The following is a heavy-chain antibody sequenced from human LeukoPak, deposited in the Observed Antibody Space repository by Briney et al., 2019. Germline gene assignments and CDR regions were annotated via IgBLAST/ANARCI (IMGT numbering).Heavy chain of an antibody. Sequence: SETLSLTCTVSGGSISSYYWSWIRQPPGKGLEWIGYIYYSGSTNYNPSLKSRVTISVDTSKNQFSLKLSSVTAADTAVYYCARVPQGMIVYFDYWGQGTLVTVSS. D-gene: IGHD3-22*01. CDR3: ARVPQGMIVYFDY. CDR1: GGSISSYY. V-gene: IGHV4-59*01. J-gene: IGHJ4*02. CDR2: IYYSGST.